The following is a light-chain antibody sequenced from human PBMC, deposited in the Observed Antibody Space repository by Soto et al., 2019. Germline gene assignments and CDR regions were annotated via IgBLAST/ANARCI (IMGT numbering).Light chain of an antibody. Sequence: DIQMTQSPSTLSASVGDRVTITCRASHSIRSYLAWYQQIPGKAPKLLIHRASYLESGVPSRFSGRGSETDFTLAIGSLQPEDSATYFCQQYYIYPPAFGPGTKVQIK. CDR1: HSIRSY. J-gene: IGKJ3*01. CDR3: QQYYIYPPA. V-gene: IGKV1-5*03. CDR2: RAS.